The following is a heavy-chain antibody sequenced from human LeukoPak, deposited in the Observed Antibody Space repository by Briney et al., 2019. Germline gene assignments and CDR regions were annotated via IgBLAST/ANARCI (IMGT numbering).Heavy chain of an antibody. J-gene: IGHJ3*02. V-gene: IGHV3-74*01. CDR3: AKTKGGSSSWKEDAFDI. Sequence: QSGGSLRLSCAASGFTFSSYWMHWVRQAPGKGLVWVSRINSDGSSTSYADSVKGRFTISRDNAKNTLYLQMNSLRAEDTALYYCAKTKGGSSSWKEDAFDIWGQGTMVTVSS. D-gene: IGHD6-13*01. CDR1: GFTFSSYW. CDR2: INSDGSST.